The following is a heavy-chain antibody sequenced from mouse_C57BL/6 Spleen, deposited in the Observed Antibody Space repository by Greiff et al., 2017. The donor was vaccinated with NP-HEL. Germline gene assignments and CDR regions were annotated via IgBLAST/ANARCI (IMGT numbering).Heavy chain of an antibody. Sequence: QVHVKQSGTELVKPGASVKLSCKASGYTFTSYWMHWVKQRPGQGLEWIGNINPSNGGTNYNEKFKSKATLTVDKSSSTAYMQLSSLTSEDSAVYYCAREGDYYYGSSYPHFDYWGQGTTLTVSS. CDR3: AREGDYYYGSSYPHFDY. V-gene: IGHV1-53*01. D-gene: IGHD1-1*01. J-gene: IGHJ2*01. CDR2: INPSNGGT. CDR1: GYTFTSYW.